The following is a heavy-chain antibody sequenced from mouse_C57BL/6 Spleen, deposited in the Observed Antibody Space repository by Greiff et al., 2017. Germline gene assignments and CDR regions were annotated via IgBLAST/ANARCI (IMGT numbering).Heavy chain of an antibody. CDR2: IYPGSGST. CDR3: ARNYDYIDF. CDR1: GYTFTSYW. V-gene: IGHV1-55*01. J-gene: IGHJ2*01. D-gene: IGHD2-4*01. Sequence: VQLQQSGAELVKPGASVKMSCKASGYTFTSYWLTWVKQRPGQGLEWIGDIYPGSGSTNYNEKFKSKATLTVDTSSSPAYMQLSSLTSEDSAVYYCARNYDYIDFWGTGTTLTVSS.